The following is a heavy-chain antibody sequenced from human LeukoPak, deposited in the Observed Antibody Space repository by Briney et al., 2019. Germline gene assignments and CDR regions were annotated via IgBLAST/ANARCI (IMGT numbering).Heavy chain of an antibody. CDR3: ARGGYYDSSGYRFDY. V-gene: IGHV3-21*01. J-gene: IGHJ4*02. CDR2: ISSSSSYI. CDR1: VFTFSRYS. D-gene: IGHD3-22*01. Sequence: GRSLRLSCAASVFTFSRYSKKCAPHAPGKGRECVLSISSSSSYIYYADSVKGRFTISRDNAKNSLYLQMNSLRAEDTAVYYCARGGYYDSSGYRFDYWGQGTLVTVSS.